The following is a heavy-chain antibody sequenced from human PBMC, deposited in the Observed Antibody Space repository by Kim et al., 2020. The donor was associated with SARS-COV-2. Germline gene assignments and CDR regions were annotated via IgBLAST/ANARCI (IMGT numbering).Heavy chain of an antibody. CDR1: GFTFSSYS. CDR3: AGLNSGRSRTGDWFDP. CDR2: ISSASGTI. Sequence: GGSLRLSCAASGFTFSSYSMNWVRQAPGKGLEWISYISSASGTIHYADSVKGRFTISRDNAKNSLYLQMNSLRDEDTAVYYCAGLNSGRSRTGDWFDPWGQGTLVTVSS. V-gene: IGHV3-48*02. D-gene: IGHD6-19*01. J-gene: IGHJ5*02.